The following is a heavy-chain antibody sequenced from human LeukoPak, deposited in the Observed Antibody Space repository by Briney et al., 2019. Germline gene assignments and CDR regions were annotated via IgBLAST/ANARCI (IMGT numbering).Heavy chain of an antibody. Sequence: GGSLRLSCAASGFPFSSYAMSWVRQAPGKGLECVSAISGSGGSTYYADSVKGRLTISRDNSKNTLYLQMNSLRAEDTAVYYCAKDKYYDRSGYLDYWGQGTLVTVSS. D-gene: IGHD3-22*01. CDR3: AKDKYYDRSGYLDY. CDR2: ISGSGGST. J-gene: IGHJ4*02. V-gene: IGHV3-23*01. CDR1: GFPFSSYA.